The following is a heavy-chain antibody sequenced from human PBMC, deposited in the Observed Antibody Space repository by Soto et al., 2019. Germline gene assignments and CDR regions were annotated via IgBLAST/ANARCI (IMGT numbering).Heavy chain of an antibody. CDR2: IYHSGST. J-gene: IGHJ4*02. V-gene: IGHV4-30-4*01. CDR1: GASISSEDYY. CDR3: ASGYYGSGSYH. D-gene: IGHD3-10*01. Sequence: PSETLSLTCTVSGASISSEDYYWSWIRQPPGKGLEWIGYIYHSGSTYFHPSLKSRVTISVDTSKNQVSLKLTSVTAADTAVYYCASGYYGSGSYHWGQGTRVTVSS.